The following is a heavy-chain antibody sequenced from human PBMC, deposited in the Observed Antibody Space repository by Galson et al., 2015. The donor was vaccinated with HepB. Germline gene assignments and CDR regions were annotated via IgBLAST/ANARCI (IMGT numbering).Heavy chain of an antibody. Sequence: SVKVSCKASGYTFTSYDINWVRQATGQGLEWMGWMNPNSGNTGYAQKFQGRVTMTRNTSISTAYMELSSLRSEDTAVYYCARLGAARVRDYYYYYMDVWGKGTTVTVSS. CDR1: GYTFTSYD. V-gene: IGHV1-8*01. CDR2: MNPNSGNT. CDR3: ARLGAARVRDYYYYYMDV. D-gene: IGHD6-6*01. J-gene: IGHJ6*03.